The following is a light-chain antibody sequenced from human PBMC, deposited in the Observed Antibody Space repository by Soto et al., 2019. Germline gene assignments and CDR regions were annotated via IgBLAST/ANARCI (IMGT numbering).Light chain of an antibody. CDR1: QSVSSY. Sequence: EIVLTQSPATLSLSPGERATLSCRASQSVSSYLAWYHQKPGQAPRLLIYDSSNSAAGIPARFSGSGSGTDFTLTISSLEPEDFAVYYCQQRSNWPRTFGQGTKVEIK. CDR3: QQRSNWPRT. V-gene: IGKV3-11*01. J-gene: IGKJ1*01. CDR2: DSS.